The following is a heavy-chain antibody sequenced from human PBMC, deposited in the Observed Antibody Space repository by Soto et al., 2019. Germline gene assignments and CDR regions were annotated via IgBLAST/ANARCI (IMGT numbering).Heavy chain of an antibody. CDR2: IYYSGST. D-gene: IGHD4-17*01. V-gene: IGHV4-59*01. CDR1: GGSISNYY. Sequence: SETLSLTCTFSGGSISNYYWTWIRQPPGKALEWIGYIYYSGSTNYNPSLKSRVIISVDTSKNQFSLKLSSVTAADTALYYCARLPWADYGGIFDPWGQGTLVTVSS. J-gene: IGHJ5*02. CDR3: ARLPWADYGGIFDP.